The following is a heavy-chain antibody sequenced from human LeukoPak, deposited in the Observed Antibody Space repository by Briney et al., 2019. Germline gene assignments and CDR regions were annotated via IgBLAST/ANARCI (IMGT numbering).Heavy chain of an antibody. CDR1: GGSISSYY. Sequence: SETLSLTCTVSGGSISSYYWSWIRQPPGKGLEWIGYIYYSGSTNYNPSLKSRVTISVDTSKNQFSLKLSSVTAADTAVYYCARERYGSGSYYTDYWGQGTLVSVSS. D-gene: IGHD3-10*01. V-gene: IGHV4-59*01. CDR3: ARERYGSGSYYTDY. J-gene: IGHJ4*02. CDR2: IYYSGST.